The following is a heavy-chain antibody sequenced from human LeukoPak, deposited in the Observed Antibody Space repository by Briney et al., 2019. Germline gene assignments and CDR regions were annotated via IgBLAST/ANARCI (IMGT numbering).Heavy chain of an antibody. Sequence: SETLSLTCAVYGESFIYNYWTWIRQPPGKGLEWIGEINHSGSTNYNPSLKSRVTMSVDRAKNQFSLNLSSVTAADTAVYYCARRRVGTTFFYYYYMDVWGKGTTVTISS. CDR3: ARRRVGTTFFYYYYMDV. D-gene: IGHD2/OR15-2a*01. CDR1: GESFIYNY. V-gene: IGHV4-34*01. CDR2: INHSGST. J-gene: IGHJ6*03.